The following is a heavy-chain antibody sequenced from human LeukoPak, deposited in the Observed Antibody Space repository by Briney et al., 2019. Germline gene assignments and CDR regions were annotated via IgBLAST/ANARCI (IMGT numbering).Heavy chain of an antibody. CDR3: ARCGVYSSSSDWFDP. Sequence: ASVKVSCKASGYTFTGYYMHWVRQAPGQGLEWMGWINPNSGGTNYAQKLQGRVTMTRDTSTSTAYMEVSRLRSDDTAVYYCARCGVYSSSSDWFDPWGQGTLVTVSS. V-gene: IGHV1-2*02. D-gene: IGHD6-6*01. CDR1: GYTFTGYY. J-gene: IGHJ5*02. CDR2: INPNSGGT.